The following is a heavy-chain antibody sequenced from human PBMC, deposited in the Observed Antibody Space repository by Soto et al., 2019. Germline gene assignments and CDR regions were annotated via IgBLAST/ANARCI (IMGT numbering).Heavy chain of an antibody. CDR2: ISSSSSTI. D-gene: IGHD3-22*01. J-gene: IGHJ1*01. CDR1: GFTFSSYS. Sequence: GGSLRLSCAASGFTFSSYSMNWVRQAPGKGLEWVSYISSSSSTIYYADSVKGRFTISRGNAKNSLYLQMNSLRDEDTAVYYCARDSYYDSSGYYYEYFQHWGQGTLVTVSS. V-gene: IGHV3-48*02. CDR3: ARDSYYDSSGYYYEYFQH.